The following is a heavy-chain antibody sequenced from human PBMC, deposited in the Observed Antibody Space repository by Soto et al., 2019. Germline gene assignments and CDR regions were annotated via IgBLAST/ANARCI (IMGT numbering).Heavy chain of an antibody. V-gene: IGHV1-2*04. Sequence: GASVKVSCKASGYTFTGYYMHWVRQAPGQGLEWMGWINPNSGGTNYAQKFQGWVTMTRDTSISTAYMELSRLRSDDTAVYYCARAHCGGDCYSGVDYRGQGTLVTSPQ. CDR1: GYTFTGYY. CDR2: INPNSGGT. J-gene: IGHJ4*02. D-gene: IGHD2-21*02. CDR3: ARAHCGGDCYSGVDY.